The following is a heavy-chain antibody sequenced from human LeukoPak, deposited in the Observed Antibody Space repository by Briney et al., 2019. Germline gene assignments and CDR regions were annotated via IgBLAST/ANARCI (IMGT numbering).Heavy chain of an antibody. CDR2: IYYSGST. Sequence: SETLSLTCTVSGGSISSSSYYWGWIRQPPGKGLEWIGSIYYSGSTYYNPSLKSRVTISVDTSKNQSSLKLSSVTAADTAVYYCASIPTYDSEPDWYFDLWGRGTLVTVSS. CDR3: ASIPTYDSEPDWYFDL. CDR1: GGSISSSSYY. J-gene: IGHJ2*01. D-gene: IGHD3-22*01. V-gene: IGHV4-39*01.